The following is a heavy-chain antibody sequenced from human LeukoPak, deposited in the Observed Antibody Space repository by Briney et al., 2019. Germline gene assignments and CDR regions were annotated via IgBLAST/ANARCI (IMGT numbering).Heavy chain of an antibody. CDR3: AKAGCSGGSCYGYFDY. J-gene: IGHJ4*02. V-gene: IGHV3-30*02. CDR1: GFNFNNYD. CDR2: IKFHGHET. D-gene: IGHD2-15*01. Sequence: SGGSLTLSCVASGFNFNNYDLHWVRQAPGKGLEWVAFIKFHGHETFYADSVGGRFTFSRDNSRNTSYLQMNSLRSEDTAVYYCAKAGCSGGSCYGYFDYWGQGTLVTVSS.